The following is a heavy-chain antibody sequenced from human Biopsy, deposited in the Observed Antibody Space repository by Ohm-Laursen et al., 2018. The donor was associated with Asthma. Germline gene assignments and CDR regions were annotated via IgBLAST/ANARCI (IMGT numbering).Heavy chain of an antibody. CDR2: LIPVLGTP. CDR1: GDSFSNYA. J-gene: IGHJ6*02. V-gene: IGHV1-69*13. Sequence: SVKVSCNASGDSFSNYAISWVRQAPGQGLEWMGGLIPVLGTPDHAQMFEGRVTITADESTSTAYMELSSLSSEDTAVYYCARGYSGSDRIVYYYSGLEVWGQGTTVTISS. CDR3: ARGYSGSDRIVYYYSGLEV. D-gene: IGHD5-12*01.